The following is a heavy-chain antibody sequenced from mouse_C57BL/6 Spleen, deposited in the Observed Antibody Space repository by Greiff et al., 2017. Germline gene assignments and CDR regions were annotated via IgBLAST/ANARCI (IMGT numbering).Heavy chain of an antibody. CDR3: TKGNDSGYYIRFAY. V-gene: IGHV5-9-1*02. D-gene: IGHD2-3*01. Sequence: EVQLVESGEGLVKPGGSLKLSCAASGFTFSSYAMSWVRQTPEKRLEWVAYISSGGDYTYYADTVKGRFTISRDNARNTLYLQMSSLKSEDTAVDYCTKGNDSGYYIRFAYWGQGTLVTVSA. J-gene: IGHJ3*01. CDR2: ISSGGDYT. CDR1: GFTFSSYA.